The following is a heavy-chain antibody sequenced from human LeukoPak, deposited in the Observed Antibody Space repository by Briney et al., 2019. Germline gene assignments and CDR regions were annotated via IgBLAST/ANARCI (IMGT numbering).Heavy chain of an antibody. J-gene: IGHJ6*02. V-gene: IGHV3-23*01. CDR3: AKGERRLVVPYGMDV. CDR2: ISGSGGST. CDR1: GFTFSSYA. D-gene: IGHD6-19*01. Sequence: GGSLRLSCAASGFTFSSYAMSWVRQAPGKGLEWVSAISGSGGSTYYADSVKGRFTISRDNSKNTLYLQMNSLRAEDTAVYYCAKGERRLVVPYGMDVWGQGTTVTVSS.